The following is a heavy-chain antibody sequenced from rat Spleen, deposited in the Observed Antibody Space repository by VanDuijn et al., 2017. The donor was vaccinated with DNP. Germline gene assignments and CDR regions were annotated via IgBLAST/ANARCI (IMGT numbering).Heavy chain of an antibody. D-gene: IGHD1-4*01. CDR2: IIYDGSSP. J-gene: IGHJ4*01. Sequence: EVQLVESGGGLVQPGRSLKLSCAASGFTFSDYNMAWVRQAPKKGLEWVATIIYDGSSPYYGDSVKGRFTISRDNAKSTLYLQMDSLRSEDTATYYCATVTRVYYYAMDAWGQGTSVTVSS. CDR1: GFTFSDYN. V-gene: IGHV5S10*01. CDR3: ATVTRVYYYAMDA.